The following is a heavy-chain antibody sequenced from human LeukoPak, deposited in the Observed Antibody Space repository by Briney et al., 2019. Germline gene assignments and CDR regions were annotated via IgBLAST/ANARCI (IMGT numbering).Heavy chain of an antibody. CDR3: ARESRDGYNYFDY. CDR2: IIPIFGTA. Sequence: SVKVSCKAPGGTFSSYAISWVRQAPGQGLEWMGGIIPIFGTANYAQKFQGRVTITADESTSTAYMELSSLRSEDTAVYYCARESRDGYNYFDYWGQGTLVTVSS. J-gene: IGHJ4*02. D-gene: IGHD5-24*01. V-gene: IGHV1-69*13. CDR1: GGTFSSYA.